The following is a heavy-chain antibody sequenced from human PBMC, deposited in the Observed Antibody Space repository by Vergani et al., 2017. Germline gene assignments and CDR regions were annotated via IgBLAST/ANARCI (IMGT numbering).Heavy chain of an antibody. V-gene: IGHV3-48*03. CDR2: ISSSGSTI. CDR3: AGDSPLVVPAAIFYYYYGMDV. CDR1: GFTFSSYE. Sequence: EVQLVESGGGLVQPGGSLRLSCAASGFTFSSYEMNWVRQAPGKGLEWVSYISSSGSTIYYADSVKGRFTISRDNAKNSLYLQMHSLRAEDTAVYYCAGDSPLVVPAAIFYYYYGMDVWGQGTTVTVSS. D-gene: IGHD2-2*01. J-gene: IGHJ6*02.